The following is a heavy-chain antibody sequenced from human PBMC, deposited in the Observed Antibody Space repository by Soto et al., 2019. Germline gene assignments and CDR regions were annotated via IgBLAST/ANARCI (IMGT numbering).Heavy chain of an antibody. CDR1: GFTFRDYG. CDR3: ARDSLSGTYYLDY. V-gene: IGHV3-33*01. Sequence: GGSLRLSCAASGFTFRDYGVHWVRQAPGKGLEWVAVTWYDGSIKYYADSVEGRFTISRDNYKSTLYLQMSSLRAEDTAVYYCARDSLSGTYYLDYWGQGTLVTVSS. D-gene: IGHD1-26*01. CDR2: TWYDGSIK. J-gene: IGHJ4*02.